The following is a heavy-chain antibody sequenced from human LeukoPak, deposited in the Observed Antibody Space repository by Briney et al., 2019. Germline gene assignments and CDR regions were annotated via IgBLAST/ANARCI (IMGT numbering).Heavy chain of an antibody. CDR1: GYTFTNYW. V-gene: IGHV5-51*01. J-gene: IGHJ4*02. CDR2: IYPSDSDT. D-gene: IGHD5-12*01. Sequence: GVSLKISCKASGYTFTNYWIGWVRQMPGKGLEWMGIIYPSDSDTRYRPSFQGQVTISADKSISTAYLQWSSLKASDTAMYYCASQTVKNAYSAYDWGQGTLVTVSS. CDR3: ASQTVKNAYSAYD.